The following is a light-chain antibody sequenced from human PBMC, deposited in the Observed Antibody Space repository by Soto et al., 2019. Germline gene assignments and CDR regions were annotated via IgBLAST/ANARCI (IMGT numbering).Light chain of an antibody. J-gene: IGLJ2*01. CDR3: CSYTSSSAYVL. CDR1: SSDVGGYNY. Sequence: QSALTQPASVSGSTGLSITISCTGASSDVGGYNYVSWYQQHPGKAPKLMIYDVSDRPSGVSNRFSGSKSGNTASLTISGLQTEDEAHYYCCSYTSSSAYVLFGGGTQLTVL. CDR2: DVS. V-gene: IGLV2-14*01.